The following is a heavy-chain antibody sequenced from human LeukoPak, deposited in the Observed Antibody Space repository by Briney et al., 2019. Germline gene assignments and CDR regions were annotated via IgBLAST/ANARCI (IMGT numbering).Heavy chain of an antibody. CDR1: GGTFRSYA. J-gene: IGHJ6*03. Sequence: ASVTASCKASGGTFRSYAISWVRQATGQGLEWMGRIIPIFGTTNYAQKFQGRVTITTDESTSTAYMELSSLRSEDTAVYYCASVTVTTWAPDGHMDVWGKGTTVTVSS. V-gene: IGHV1-69*05. CDR3: ASVTVTTWAPDGHMDV. CDR2: IIPIFGTT. D-gene: IGHD4-11*01.